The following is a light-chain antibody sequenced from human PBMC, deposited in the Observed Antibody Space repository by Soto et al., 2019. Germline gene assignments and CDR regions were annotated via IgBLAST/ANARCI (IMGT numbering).Light chain of an antibody. CDR1: QSVSSSY. J-gene: IGKJ3*01. CDR2: GAS. CDR3: QQYGSLFT. Sequence: VLTPSPAALFLSPGERGSRACRASQSVSSSYLAWYQQKPGQAPRLLIYGASSRATGIPDRFSGSGSGTDFTLTISRLEPEDFAVYYCQQYGSLFTFGPGTKVDIK. V-gene: IGKV3-20*01.